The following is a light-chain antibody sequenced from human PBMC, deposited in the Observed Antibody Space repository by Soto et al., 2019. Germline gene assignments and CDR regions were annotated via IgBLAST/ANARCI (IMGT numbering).Light chain of an antibody. CDR1: SSDVGKYDR. V-gene: IGLV2-18*02. CDR3: SSYTSVRRYV. CDR2: EVT. J-gene: IGLJ1*01. Sequence: QSALTQPPSVSGSPGQSVTISCTGTSSDVGKYDRVSWYQQPPGTAPRLIMYEVTNRPSGVPARFSGSKSGNTASLTISGLQAEDEADYFCSSYTSVRRYVCGAGTKSP.